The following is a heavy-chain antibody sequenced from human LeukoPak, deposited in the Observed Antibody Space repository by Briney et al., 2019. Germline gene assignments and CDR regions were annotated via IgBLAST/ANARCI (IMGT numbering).Heavy chain of an antibody. D-gene: IGHD5-24*01. J-gene: IGHJ5*02. CDR2: IYPGDSDT. CDR3: ARRFRDGYNGGWFDP. Sequence: GESLKISCKGSGYSFTSYWIGWVRQMPGKGLEWMGIIYPGDSDTRYSPSFQGQVTISADKSISTAYLQWSSLKASDTATYYCARRFRDGYNGGWFDPWGQGTLVTVSS. V-gene: IGHV5-51*01. CDR1: GYSFTSYW.